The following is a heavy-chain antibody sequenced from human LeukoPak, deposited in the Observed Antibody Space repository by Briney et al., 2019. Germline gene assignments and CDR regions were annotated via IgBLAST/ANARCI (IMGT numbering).Heavy chain of an antibody. J-gene: IGHJ4*02. Sequence: SETLSLTCAVYGGSFSGYYWSWIRQPPGKGLEWIGEINHSGSTNYNPSLKSRVTISVDTSKNQFSLKLSSVTAADTAVYYCARLGGRGVTYYFDYWGQGTLVTVSS. V-gene: IGHV4-34*01. CDR2: INHSGST. CDR3: ARLGGRGVTYYFDY. CDR1: GGSFSGYY. D-gene: IGHD2-15*01.